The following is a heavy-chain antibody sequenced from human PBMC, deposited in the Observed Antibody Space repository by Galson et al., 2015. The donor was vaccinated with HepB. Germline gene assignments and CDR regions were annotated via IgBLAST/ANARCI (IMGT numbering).Heavy chain of an antibody. CDR3: ARDGGSSSWFFDY. V-gene: IGHV5-51*01. CDR2: IYPGDSDT. CDR1: GYSFSSNW. D-gene: IGHD6-13*01. J-gene: IGHJ4*02. Sequence: QSGAEVKKPGESLKISCKGSGYSFSSNWIGWVRQMPGKGLEWMGIIYPGDSDTRYSPSFQGQVTISADKSISTAYLQWSSPSVSDTAMYYCARDGGSSSWFFDYWGQGTLVTVSS.